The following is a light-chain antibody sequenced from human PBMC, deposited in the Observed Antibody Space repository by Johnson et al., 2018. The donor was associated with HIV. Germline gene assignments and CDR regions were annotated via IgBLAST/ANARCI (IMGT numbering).Light chain of an antibody. CDR2: DND. Sequence: QSVLTQPPSVSAAPGQKVTISCSGSNSNIGKSSVSWYQQFPGTAPKLLIYDNDKRPSGIPDRFSGSKSGTSATLDITGLQTGDEADYYCGTWDSSLSAVPFGTGTKVTVL. V-gene: IGLV1-51*01. CDR1: NSNIGKSS. CDR3: GTWDSSLSAVP. J-gene: IGLJ1*01.